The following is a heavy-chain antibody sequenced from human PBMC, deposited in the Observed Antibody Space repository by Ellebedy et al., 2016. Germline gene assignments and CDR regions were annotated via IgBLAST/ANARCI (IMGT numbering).Heavy chain of an antibody. CDR1: GGSISSYY. CDR2: IYYSGST. CDR3: ARYQAPPVVGGYYYYGMDV. D-gene: IGHD1-26*01. J-gene: IGHJ6*02. V-gene: IGHV4-59*01. Sequence: SETLSLXXTVSGGSISSYYWSWIRQPPGKGLEWIGYIYYSGSTNYNPSLKSRVTISVDTSKNQFSLKLSSVTAADTAVYFCARYQAPPVVGGYYYYGMDVWGQGTTVTVSS.